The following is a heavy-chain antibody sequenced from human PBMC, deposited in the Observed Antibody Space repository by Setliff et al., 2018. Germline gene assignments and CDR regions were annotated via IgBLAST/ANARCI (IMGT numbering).Heavy chain of an antibody. CDR1: GGSISGNNCY. D-gene: IGHD3-10*01. J-gene: IGHJ4*02. CDR2: ISHSANK. V-gene: IGHV4-39*01. CDR3: ARSPSSGSYWNPRPFYSDY. Sequence: SETLSLTCTVSGGSISGNNCYWGWIRQSPGKELEWIGGISHSANKYYNPSFRTGVTISVYMSKNQFFLKVDSVTAADTALYYCARSPSSGSYWNPRPFYSDYWGQGTLVTVSS.